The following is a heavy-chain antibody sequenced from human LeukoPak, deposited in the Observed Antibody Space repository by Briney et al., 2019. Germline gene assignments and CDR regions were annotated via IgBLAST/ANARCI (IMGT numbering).Heavy chain of an antibody. Sequence: ASVEVSCKASGYTFTGYYMHWVRQAPGQGLEWMGWINPNSGGTNYAQKFQGRVTMTRDTSISTAYMELSRLRSDGTAVYYCARAAYYDRRAGWFDYWGQGTLVTVSS. CDR3: ARAAYYDRRAGWFDY. D-gene: IGHD3-10*02. V-gene: IGHV1-2*02. CDR1: GYTFTGYY. J-gene: IGHJ4*02. CDR2: INPNSGGT.